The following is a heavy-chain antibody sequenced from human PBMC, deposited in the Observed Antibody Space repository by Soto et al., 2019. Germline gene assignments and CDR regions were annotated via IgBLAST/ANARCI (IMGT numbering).Heavy chain of an antibody. V-gene: IGHV1-2*02. CDR2: INPNSGGT. CDR3: ARALDSSGWYRSVGY. D-gene: IGHD6-19*01. J-gene: IGHJ4*02. Sequence: ASVKVSCKASGYTFTSYYMHWVRQAPGQGLEWMGWINPNSGGTNYAQTFQGRVTMTRDTSISTAYMELSRLRSDDTAVYYCARALDSSGWYRSVGYWGQGTLVTVSS. CDR1: GYTFTSYY.